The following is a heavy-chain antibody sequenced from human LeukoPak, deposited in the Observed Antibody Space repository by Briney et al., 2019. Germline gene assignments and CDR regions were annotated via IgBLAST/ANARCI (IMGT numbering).Heavy chain of an antibody. CDR2: IYYSGST. V-gene: IGHV4-59*01. D-gene: IGHD3-10*01. Sequence: SETLSLTCTVSGGSISSYYRSWIRQPPGKGLEWIGYIYYSGSTNYNPSLKSRVTISVDTSKNQFSLKLSSVTAADTAVYYCAREDRSWFGELFEGFDYWGQGTLVTVSS. J-gene: IGHJ4*02. CDR1: GGSISSYY. CDR3: AREDRSWFGELFEGFDY.